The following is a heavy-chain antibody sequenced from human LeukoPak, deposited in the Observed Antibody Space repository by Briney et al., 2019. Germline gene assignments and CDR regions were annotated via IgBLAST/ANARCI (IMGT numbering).Heavy chain of an antibody. CDR1: GFTFSSYA. CDR2: ISGSGSST. J-gene: IGHJ4*02. Sequence: PGGSLRLSCAASGFTFSSYAMTWVRQAPGKGLEWVSGISGSGSSTYYADPVKGRFTISRDNSKNTLYLQMNSLRAEDTAVYYCATGPTNIAAAGVYFDYWGQGTLVTVSS. D-gene: IGHD6-13*01. CDR3: ATGPTNIAAAGVYFDY. V-gene: IGHV3-23*01.